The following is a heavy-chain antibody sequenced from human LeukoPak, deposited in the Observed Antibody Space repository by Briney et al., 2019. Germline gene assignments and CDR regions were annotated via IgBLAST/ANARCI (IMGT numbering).Heavy chain of an antibody. J-gene: IGHJ6*02. D-gene: IGHD2-15*01. CDR3: AILRWDIVVVVAAGMDV. CDR1: GYTFTSYG. V-gene: IGHV1-18*01. CDR2: ISAYNGNT. Sequence: ASVKVSCKASGYTFTSYGISWVRQAPGQGLEWMGWISAYNGNTNYAQKLQGRVTMTTDTSTSTAYMELRSLRSDDTAVYYCAILRWDIVVVVAAGMDVWGQGTTVTVSS.